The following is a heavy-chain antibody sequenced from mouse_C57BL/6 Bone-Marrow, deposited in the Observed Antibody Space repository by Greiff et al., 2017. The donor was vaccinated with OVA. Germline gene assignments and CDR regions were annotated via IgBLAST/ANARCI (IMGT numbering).Heavy chain of an antibody. CDR2: IHPNSGST. D-gene: IGHD2-5*01. J-gene: IGHJ2*01. CDR1: GYTFTSYW. V-gene: IGHV1-64*01. CDR3: ARGKNSNYFFDY. Sequence: QVQLQQPGAELVKPGASVKLSCKASGYTFTSYWMHWVKQRPGQGLEWIGMIHPNSGSTNYNEKFKSKATLTVDKSSRTAYMQFSSLTSEDSADYSCARGKNSNYFFDYWGQGTPLTVSA.